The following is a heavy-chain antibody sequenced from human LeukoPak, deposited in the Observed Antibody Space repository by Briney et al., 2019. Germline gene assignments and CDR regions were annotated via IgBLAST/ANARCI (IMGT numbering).Heavy chain of an antibody. CDR1: GYTFTSYY. CDR2: INPSGGST. CDR3: ARVGYCSGDRCYLHFDY. V-gene: IGHV1-46*01. Sequence: ASVTVSCKASGYTFTSYYMHWVRQAPGQGLEWMGIINPSGGSTIYAQKFQGRVTITRDISTSTLYMELSSLRPEDTAVYYCARVGYCSGDRCYLHFDYWGQGTLVTVSS. D-gene: IGHD2-15*01. J-gene: IGHJ4*02.